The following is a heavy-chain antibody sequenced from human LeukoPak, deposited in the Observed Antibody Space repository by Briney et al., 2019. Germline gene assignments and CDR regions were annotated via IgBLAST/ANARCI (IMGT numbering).Heavy chain of an antibody. J-gene: IGHJ6*02. D-gene: IGHD3-16*02. V-gene: IGHV3-30*03. CDR1: GFTFSSYG. Sequence: GGSLRLSCAASGFTFSSYGMHWVRQAPGKGLEWVAVISYDGSNKYYADSVKGRFTISRDNSKNTLYLQMNSLRAEDTAVYYCARPTSYPRGYYYGMDVWGQGTTVTVSS. CDR3: ARPTSYPRGYYYGMDV. CDR2: ISYDGSNK.